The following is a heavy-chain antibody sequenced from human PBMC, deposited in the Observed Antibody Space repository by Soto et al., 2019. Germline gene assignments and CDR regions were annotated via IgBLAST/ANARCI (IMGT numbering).Heavy chain of an antibody. Sequence: QVQLVESGGGVVQPGRSLRLSCAASGLMFNRDAMHWVRQAPGRGLEWVAVIWYDGSNKYYADSVTGRFTISRDNSKNTLFLQMNSLRAEDTAVYHCARGFGELARLDVWGQGTTVTVSS. CDR3: ARGFGELARLDV. D-gene: IGHD3-10*01. J-gene: IGHJ6*02. CDR1: GLMFNRDA. CDR2: IWYDGSNK. V-gene: IGHV3-33*01.